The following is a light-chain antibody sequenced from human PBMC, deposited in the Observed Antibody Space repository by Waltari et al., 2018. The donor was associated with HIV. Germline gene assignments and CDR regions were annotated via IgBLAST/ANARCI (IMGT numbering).Light chain of an antibody. CDR2: EVR. Sequence: QSALTQPATVSGSPGQSITISCTGGSNDVGGYNYVSWYQHLAGKAPKLTMYEVRTRPSGVSNRFSGSKPGNTASLTISGLQAEDEADYYCTSYASSSSLLFGGGTKLTVL. V-gene: IGLV2-14*01. CDR3: TSYASSSSLL. CDR1: SNDVGGYNY. J-gene: IGLJ2*01.